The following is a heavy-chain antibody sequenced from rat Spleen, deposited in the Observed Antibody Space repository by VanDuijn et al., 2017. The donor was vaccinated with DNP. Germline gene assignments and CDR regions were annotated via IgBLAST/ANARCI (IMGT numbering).Heavy chain of an antibody. CDR2: ISTSGSRA. V-gene: IGHV5-31*01. CDR3: ARSRLPGYYPFAC. CDR1: GFTFNNYW. D-gene: IGHD1-4*01. J-gene: IGHJ3*01. Sequence: EVQLVESGGGLVQPGRSLKLSCVASGFTFNNYWMTWVRQTPTKGLEWVASISTSGSRAYYPDSVKGRFTISRDDAKSSLYLQMNSLKSEDTATYYCARSRLPGYYPFACWGQGTLVTVSS.